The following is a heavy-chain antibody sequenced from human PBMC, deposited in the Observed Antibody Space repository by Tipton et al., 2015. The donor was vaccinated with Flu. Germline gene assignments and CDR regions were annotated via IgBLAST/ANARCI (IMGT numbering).Heavy chain of an antibody. J-gene: IGHJ3*01. CDR1: GFSFATSA. V-gene: IGHV3-53*01. CDR2: IYRDSRT. Sequence: SLRLSCAASGFSFATSAMSWVRQAPGKGLEWVSVIYRDSRTYYADSVKGRFTISRDISKNTLSLQMNSLRADDTALYYCARGLGAFDFWGQETMVSVSS. D-gene: IGHD3-10*01. CDR3: ARGLGAFDF.